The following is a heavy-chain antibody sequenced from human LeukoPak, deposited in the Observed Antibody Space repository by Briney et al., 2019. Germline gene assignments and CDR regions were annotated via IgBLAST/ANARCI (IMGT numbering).Heavy chain of an antibody. D-gene: IGHD3-10*01. CDR1: GGTFSSYA. Sequence: GASVKVSCKASGGTFSSYAISWVRQAPGQGLEWMGGIIPIFGTANYAQKFQGRVTITADESTSTAYMELSSLRSEDTAVYYCARDRDPVRGIIWYYGMDVWGQGTTVTVSS. J-gene: IGHJ6*02. CDR3: ARDRDPVRGIIWYYGMDV. CDR2: IIPIFGTA. V-gene: IGHV1-69*13.